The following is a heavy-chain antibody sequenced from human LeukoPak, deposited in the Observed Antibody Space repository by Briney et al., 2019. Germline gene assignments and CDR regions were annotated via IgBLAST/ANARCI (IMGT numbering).Heavy chain of an antibody. J-gene: IGHJ4*02. D-gene: IGHD4-17*01. CDR3: ARDSFLVEYGDYAPGFDY. CDR1: GFTFSTSG. Sequence: PGGSLRLSCAGSGFTFSTSGMNWVRQAPGEGLELVSFIGTGRSDRYYADSVKGRFTISRDNAKNSLYLQMNSLRAEDTAVYYCARDSFLVEYGDYAPGFDYWGQGTLVTVSS. CDR2: IGTGRSDR. V-gene: IGHV3-21*05.